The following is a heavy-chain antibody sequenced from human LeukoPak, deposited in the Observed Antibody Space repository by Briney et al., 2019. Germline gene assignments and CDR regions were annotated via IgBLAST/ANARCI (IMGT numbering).Heavy chain of an antibody. CDR1: GGSITSYY. V-gene: IGHV4-59*01. CDR2: IYYSGST. Sequence: SETLSLTCTVSGGSITSYYWSWIRQPPGKGLEYIGYIYYSGSTNYNPSLKSRVTISVDTSKNQFSLKPSSVTAADTAVYYCARGGGISHYYYYMDVWGKGTTVTISS. J-gene: IGHJ6*03. D-gene: IGHD6-13*01. CDR3: ARGGGISHYYYYMDV.